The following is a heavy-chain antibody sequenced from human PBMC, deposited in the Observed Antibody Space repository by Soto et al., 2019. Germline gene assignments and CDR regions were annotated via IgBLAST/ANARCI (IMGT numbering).Heavy chain of an antibody. J-gene: IGHJ4*02. CDR3: ARMDCTSNSCSYIFDY. CDR1: GFTFGDYA. Sequence: GGSLRLSCTASGFTFGDYAMSWFRQGPGKXLEWVGFIRSIAYGVTADYATSVKDRFTISRDDSKSIAYLQMNSLKTEDTAVYYCARMDCTSNSCSYIFDYWGQGALVTVSS. D-gene: IGHD2-2*01. V-gene: IGHV3-49*03. CDR2: IRSIAYGVTA.